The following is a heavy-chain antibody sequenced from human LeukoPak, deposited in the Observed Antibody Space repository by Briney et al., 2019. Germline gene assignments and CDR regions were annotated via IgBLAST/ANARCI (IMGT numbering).Heavy chain of an antibody. CDR3: ARGAMTTTSTFDY. J-gene: IGHJ4*02. CDR1: GGSISSSSYY. CDR2: IYYSGST. Sequence: TPSETLSLTCTVSGGSISSSSYYWGWIRQPPGKGLEWIGYIYYSGSTNYNPSLKSRVTLSVDTSKNQFSLKLSSVTAADTAVYYCARGAMTTTSTFDYWGQGTLATVSS. D-gene: IGHD5-24*01. V-gene: IGHV4-61*05.